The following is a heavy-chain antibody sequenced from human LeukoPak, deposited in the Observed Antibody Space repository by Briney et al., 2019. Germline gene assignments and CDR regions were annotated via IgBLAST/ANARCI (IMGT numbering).Heavy chain of an antibody. CDR1: GFTFSSYA. CDR3: ARAPVLRFLEWLIS. D-gene: IGHD3-3*01. J-gene: IGHJ4*02. Sequence: GRSLRLSCTASGFTFSSYAMHWVRQAPGKGLEWLAVISYDGSNKYYADSVKGRFTISRDNSKNTLYLQMNSLRAEDTAVYYCARAPVLRFLEWLISWGQGTLVTVSS. CDR2: ISYDGSNK. V-gene: IGHV3-30-3*01.